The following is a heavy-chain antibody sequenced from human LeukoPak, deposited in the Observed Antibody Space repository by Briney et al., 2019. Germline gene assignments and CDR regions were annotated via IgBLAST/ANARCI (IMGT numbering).Heavy chain of an antibody. CDR1: GYTFTGYY. V-gene: IGHV1-2*02. J-gene: IGHJ5*02. Sequence: ASVKVSCKASGYTFTGYYMHWVRQAPGQGLEWMGWINPNSGGTNYAQKFQGRVTMTRDTSISTAYMELSGLRSDDTAVYYCAREHYYDSSGYPNWFDPWGQGTLVTVSS. D-gene: IGHD3-22*01. CDR3: AREHYYDSSGYPNWFDP. CDR2: INPNSGGT.